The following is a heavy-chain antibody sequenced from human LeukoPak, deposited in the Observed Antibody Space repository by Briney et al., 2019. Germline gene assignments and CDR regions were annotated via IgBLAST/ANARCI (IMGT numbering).Heavy chain of an antibody. Sequence: KPSETLSLTCAVYGGSFSGYYWSWIRQPPGKGLEWIGEINHSGSTNYNPSLKSRVTISVDTSKNQFSLKLSSVTAADTAVYYRAGRGYSYGSNFDYWGQGTLVTVSS. V-gene: IGHV4-34*01. D-gene: IGHD5-18*01. CDR3: AGRGYSYGSNFDY. CDR2: INHSGST. J-gene: IGHJ4*02. CDR1: GGSFSGYY.